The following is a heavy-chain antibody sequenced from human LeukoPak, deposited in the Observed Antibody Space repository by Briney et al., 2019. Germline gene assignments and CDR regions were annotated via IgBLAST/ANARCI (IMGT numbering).Heavy chain of an antibody. CDR2: ISGSGGST. V-gene: IGHV3-23*01. Sequence: GGSLRLSCAASGFTFSSYAMSWVRQAPGKGLEWVSAISGSGGSTHYADSVKGRFTISRDNSKNTLYLQMNSLRAEDTAVYYCAKDLKDYYYGMDVWGQGTTVTVSS. CDR1: GFTFSSYA. J-gene: IGHJ6*02. CDR3: AKDLKDYYYGMDV.